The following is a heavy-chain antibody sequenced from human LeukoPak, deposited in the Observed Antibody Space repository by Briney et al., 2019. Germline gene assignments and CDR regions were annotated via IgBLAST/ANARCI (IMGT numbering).Heavy chain of an antibody. J-gene: IGHJ4*02. V-gene: IGHV3-23*01. CDR2: IHSSGGHI. Sequence: PGGSLRLSCTPSGFTFSRSAMTWVRQAPGKGLEWVSSIHSSGGHIYYADSVKGRFTLSRDNSKNTLYLQMNSLRAEDTAVYYCAKNAIWFGELFGCWGQGTLVTVSS. CDR1: GFTFSRSA. D-gene: IGHD3-10*01. CDR3: AKNAIWFGELFGC.